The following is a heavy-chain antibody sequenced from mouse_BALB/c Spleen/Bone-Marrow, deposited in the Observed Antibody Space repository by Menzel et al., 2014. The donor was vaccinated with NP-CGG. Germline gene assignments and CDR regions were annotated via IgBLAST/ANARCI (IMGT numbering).Heavy chain of an antibody. CDR1: GYAFTYYL. V-gene: IGHV1-54*01. CDR3: ARRPWFAY. CDR2: INPGTGGT. Sequence: VQLQESGAEQVRPGTSVKVSCKAAGYAFTYYLIDWIKQRPGQRPGQGLEWIGVINPGTGGTNYNEKFKGRATLTADNSSSTAYMQLSSLTSDGSAVYFCARRPWFAYWGQGTLVTVSA. J-gene: IGHJ3*01.